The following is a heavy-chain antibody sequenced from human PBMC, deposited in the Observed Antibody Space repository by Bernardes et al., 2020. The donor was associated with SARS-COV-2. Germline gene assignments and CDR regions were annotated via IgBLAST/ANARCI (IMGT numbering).Heavy chain of an antibody. D-gene: IGHD3-10*01. CDR2: ISYDGSEK. Sequence: GGSLRLSCAASGFTFSTYGMHWVRQAPGKGLEWVAVISYDGSEKYYADSVKGRFTISRDNSKNTLYLQMNSLSPEDTAVYYCAPGSQKYGSGSYWVYWGQGTLVTVSS. J-gene: IGHJ4*02. CDR3: APGSQKYGSGSYWVY. CDR1: GFTFSTYG. V-gene: IGHV3-30*03.